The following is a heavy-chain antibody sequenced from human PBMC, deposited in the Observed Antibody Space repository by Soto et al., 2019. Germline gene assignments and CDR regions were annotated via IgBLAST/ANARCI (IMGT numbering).Heavy chain of an antibody. V-gene: IGHV4-4*02. CDR1: GGTITGSDW. CDR2: IFHSGNT. Sequence: QMQLQESGPGLVKPSETLSLTCVVSGGTITGSDWCTWVRQSPEKGLEWIGEIFHSGNTNYITSLKSRRTISQDKSATPLSLKVTSVTAADRAIYYCANRTFFECAAYCGLDAWGAETTVMVS. CDR3: ANRTFFECAAYCGLDA. J-gene: IGHJ6*02. D-gene: IGHD3-3*02.